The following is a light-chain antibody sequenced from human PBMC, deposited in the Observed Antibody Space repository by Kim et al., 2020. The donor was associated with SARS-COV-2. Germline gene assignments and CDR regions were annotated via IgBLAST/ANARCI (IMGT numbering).Light chain of an antibody. Sequence: SGPPGERPTLSCRASQRLNSNLAGYQQKPAQAPRLRIYAASPRATGIPARFSGSGTATEFPLTISSLRSEDFAVYYCQQYNDWPTFGQGTKVDIK. V-gene: IGKV3-15*01. J-gene: IGKJ1*01. CDR1: QRLNSN. CDR3: QQYNDWPT. CDR2: AAS.